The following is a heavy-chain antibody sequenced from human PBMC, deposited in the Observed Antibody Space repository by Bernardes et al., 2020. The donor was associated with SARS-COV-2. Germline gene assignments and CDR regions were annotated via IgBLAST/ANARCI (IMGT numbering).Heavy chain of an antibody. V-gene: IGHV1-18*01. J-gene: IGHJ4*02. D-gene: IGHD3-10*01. CDR2: ISTYNGNT. Sequence: ASVKVSCKASGYTFTSYGISWVRQAPGQGLEWMGWISTYNGNTDYAQKVQGRVTMTTDTSTSTAYMELRSLRSDDTAVYYCARDPQYYYDSGRVDYWGQGTLVTVSS. CDR1: GYTFTSYG. CDR3: ARDPQYYYDSGRVDY.